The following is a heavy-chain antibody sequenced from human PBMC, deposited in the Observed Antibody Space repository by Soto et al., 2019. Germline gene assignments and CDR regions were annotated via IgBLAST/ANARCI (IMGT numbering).Heavy chain of an antibody. J-gene: IGHJ4*02. D-gene: IGHD3-3*01. V-gene: IGHV3-23*01. CDR1: GFTFSTYA. CDR3: AKNYDFWSGPFDY. Sequence: EVQLSESGGVLVQPGGSLRLSCVASGFTFSTYAMSWVRQAPGKGLEWVSAISGSGGTTYHAYSVKGRFTISRDNSKDTLHLQMNSLRADDTAVYYCAKNYDFWSGPFDYWGQGTLVTVTS. CDR2: ISGSGGTT.